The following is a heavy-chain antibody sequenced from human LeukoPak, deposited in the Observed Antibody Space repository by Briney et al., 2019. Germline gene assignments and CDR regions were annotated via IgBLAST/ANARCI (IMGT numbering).Heavy chain of an antibody. CDR3: ARDFLTRDILTGYHPYYFDY. D-gene: IGHD3-9*01. Sequence: ASVKVSCKVSGYTLTELSMHWVRRAPGKGLVWMGGFDPEDGETIYAQKFQGRVTMTEDTSTDTAYMELSSLRSEDTAVYYCARDFLTRDILTGYHPYYFDYWGQGTLVTVSS. CDR1: GYTLTELS. J-gene: IGHJ4*02. V-gene: IGHV1-24*01. CDR2: FDPEDGET.